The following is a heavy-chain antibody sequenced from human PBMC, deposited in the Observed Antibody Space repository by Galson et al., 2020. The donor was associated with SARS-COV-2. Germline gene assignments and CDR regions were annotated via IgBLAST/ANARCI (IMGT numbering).Heavy chain of an antibody. V-gene: IGHV4-38-2*02. Sequence: SETLSLTCTVSGYSISSGYYWGWIRQPPGKGLEWIGSIYHSGSTYYNPSLKSRVTISVDTSKNQFSLKLSSVTAADTAVYYCARTHGYSYGYEDIVVVTAIAQIDYWGQGTLITVSS. CDR1: GYSISSGYY. D-gene: IGHD2-21*02. J-gene: IGHJ4*02. CDR2: IYHSGST. CDR3: ARTHGYSYGYEDIVVVTAIAQIDY.